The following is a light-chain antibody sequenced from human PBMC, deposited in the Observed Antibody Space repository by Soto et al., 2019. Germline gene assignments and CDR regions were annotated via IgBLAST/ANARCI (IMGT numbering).Light chain of an antibody. V-gene: IGKV3-20*01. CDR3: QQYGSSRET. CDR1: QSVSSSY. CDR2: GAS. J-gene: IGKJ1*01. Sequence: EIVLTQSPGTLSLSPGERATLSCRASQSVSSSYLAWYQQKPGQAPRLLIYGASSRATGIPDRFSGSGSGTDFTPTMSRLEPEDFEVYYCQQYGSSRETLGQGTKVDIK.